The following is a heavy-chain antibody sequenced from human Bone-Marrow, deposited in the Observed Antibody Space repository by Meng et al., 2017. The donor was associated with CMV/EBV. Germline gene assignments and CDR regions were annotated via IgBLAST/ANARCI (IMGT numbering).Heavy chain of an antibody. Sequence: GESLKISCAASGFTFSSYAMSWVRQAPGKGLEWVSAISGSGGSTYYADSVKGRFTISRDNSKNTLYLQMNSLRAEDTAVYYCANKRASWGFDYWGQGTLVTVSS. D-gene: IGHD7-27*01. CDR2: ISGSGGST. CDR3: ANKRASWGFDY. CDR1: GFTFSSYA. J-gene: IGHJ4*02. V-gene: IGHV3-23*01.